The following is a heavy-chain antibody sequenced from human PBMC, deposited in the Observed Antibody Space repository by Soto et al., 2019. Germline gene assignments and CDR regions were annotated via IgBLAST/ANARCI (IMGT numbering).Heavy chain of an antibody. CDR2: ISGSGGST. V-gene: IGHV3-23*01. CDR3: AKTQFTIFGVVINSYYFDY. CDR1: GFPFSSYA. D-gene: IGHD3-3*01. Sequence: GGSLRLSCAASGFPFSSYAMSWVRQAPGKGLEWVSAISGSGGSTYYADSVKGRFTISRDNSKNTLYLQMNSLRAEDTAVYYCAKTQFTIFGVVINSYYFDYWGQGTLVTVSS. J-gene: IGHJ4*02.